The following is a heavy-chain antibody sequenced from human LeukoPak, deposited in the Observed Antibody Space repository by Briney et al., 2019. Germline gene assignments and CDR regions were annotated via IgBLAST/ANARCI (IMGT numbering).Heavy chain of an antibody. V-gene: IGHV4-59*01. D-gene: IGHD2-21*02. Sequence: SETLSLTCTVSGGSISPYYWGWVRQPPGKGLEWIGYIYYSGSTNYNPSLKSRVTISVDTSKNQFSLKLSSVTAADTAVYYCTRTSCSGDCYWHDYWGQGTLVTVSS. CDR1: GGSISPYY. CDR3: TRTSCSGDCYWHDY. CDR2: IYYSGST. J-gene: IGHJ4*02.